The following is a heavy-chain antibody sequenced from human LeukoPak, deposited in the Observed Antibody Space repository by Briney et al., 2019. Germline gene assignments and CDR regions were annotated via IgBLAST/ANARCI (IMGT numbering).Heavy chain of an antibody. J-gene: IGHJ3*02. Sequence: SQTLSLTCAVSGGSISYSGYSWSWIRQPPGKGLEWIGYIYHSGSAYYNPSLNSRVTISVDRSKNQLSLKLSSVTAADTAVYYCARAGDLIVVAMGAFDIWGQGTMVTVSS. V-gene: IGHV4-30-2*01. CDR3: ARAGDLIVVAMGAFDI. D-gene: IGHD2-15*01. CDR1: GGSISYSGYS. CDR2: IYHSGSA.